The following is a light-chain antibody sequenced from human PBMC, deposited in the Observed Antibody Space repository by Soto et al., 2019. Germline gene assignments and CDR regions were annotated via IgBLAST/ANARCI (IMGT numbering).Light chain of an antibody. CDR3: QQFDSSRMYS. Sequence: EIVLTQSPGNLSLSPGERATLSCRASQSVTSTYLAWYQQKPGQSPRLIIYGGSTRASGFPDRFSGGGSGTDFTLTISILEPEDSAVYYCHCQQFDSSRMYSFGQGTKLEI. J-gene: IGKJ2*03. CDR2: GGS. CDR1: QSVTSTY. V-gene: IGKV3-20*01.